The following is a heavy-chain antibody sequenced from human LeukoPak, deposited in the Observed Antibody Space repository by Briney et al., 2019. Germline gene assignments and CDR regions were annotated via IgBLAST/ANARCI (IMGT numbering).Heavy chain of an antibody. CDR2: IYPGDSDT. CDR3: ARPPDSSGYYYAR. D-gene: IGHD3-22*01. V-gene: IGHV5-51*01. Sequence: GESLKISCKGSGYSFTSYWIGWVRQMPGEGLEWMGIIYPGDSDTRYSPSFQGQVTISADKSISTAYLQWSSLKASDTAMYYCARPPDSSGYYYARWGQGTLVTVSS. CDR1: GYSFTSYW. J-gene: IGHJ4*02.